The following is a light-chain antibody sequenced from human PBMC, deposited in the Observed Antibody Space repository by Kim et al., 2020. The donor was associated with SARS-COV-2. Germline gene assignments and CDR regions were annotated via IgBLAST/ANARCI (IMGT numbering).Light chain of an antibody. J-gene: IGKJ1*01. CDR3: QQDYNLPPWT. CDR1: QSVISNY. Sequence: GGRITTPSSAAQSVISNYLAGYQQKTGHAPSRLIYGASTRATGITARCSGSGAGTEFTLTTSSLQPEDFAVYYCQQDYNLPPWTFGQGTKVDIK. V-gene: IGKV3D-7*01. CDR2: GAS.